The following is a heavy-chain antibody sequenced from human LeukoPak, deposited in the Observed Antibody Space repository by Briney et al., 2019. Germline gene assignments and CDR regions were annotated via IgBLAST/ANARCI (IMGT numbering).Heavy chain of an antibody. Sequence: GESLRLSCAASGFTLSSYDMLWVRQATGEGLEWVSAINTAGDTYYPRSVKGRFTVSRENAKSSFYLQMNSLRAGDTAVYFCTRAPPGTGWLIDYWGQGTLVTVSS. V-gene: IGHV3-13*04. CDR2: INTAGDT. J-gene: IGHJ4*02. D-gene: IGHD6-19*01. CDR1: GFTLSSYD. CDR3: TRAPPGTGWLIDY.